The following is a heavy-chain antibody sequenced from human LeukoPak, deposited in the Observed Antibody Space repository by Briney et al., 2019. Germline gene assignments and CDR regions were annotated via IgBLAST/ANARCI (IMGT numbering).Heavy chain of an antibody. D-gene: IGHD4-17*01. CDR3: ARGAVTTAVHWHFSL. CDR1: GYTFTNYY. CDR2: MNPAGDDA. J-gene: IGHJ2*01. V-gene: IGHV1-8*01. Sequence: ASVKVSCKASGYTFTNYYIGWVRQATGQGLEWMGWMNPAGDDAGYAQKFQGRMTLTRDTSVSTVYMELSSLRSDDTAVYYCARGAVTTAVHWHFSLWGRGTLVTVSS.